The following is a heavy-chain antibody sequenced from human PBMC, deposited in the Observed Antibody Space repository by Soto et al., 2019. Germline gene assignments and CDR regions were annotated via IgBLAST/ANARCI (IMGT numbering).Heavy chain of an antibody. D-gene: IGHD6-13*01. CDR2: ISGSGGST. CDR1: GFTFSSYA. CDR3: AKSHPYSSSWDY. Sequence: EVQLLESGGGLVQPGGSLRLSCAASGFTFSSYAMSWVRQAPGKGLXGVSAISGSGGSTYYADSVKGRFTISRDNSKNTLYLQMNSLRAEDTAVYYCAKSHPYSSSWDYWGQGTLVTVSS. V-gene: IGHV3-23*01. J-gene: IGHJ4*02.